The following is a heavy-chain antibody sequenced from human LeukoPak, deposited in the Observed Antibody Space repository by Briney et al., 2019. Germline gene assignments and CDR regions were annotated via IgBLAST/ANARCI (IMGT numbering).Heavy chain of an antibody. D-gene: IGHD3-9*01. Sequence: SETLSLTCTVSGGSISSSSYYWGWIRQPPGKGLEWIGSIYYSGSTYYNPSLKSRVTMSVDTSKNQFSLKLSSVTAADTAVYCCAREGRVRYFDWSHYYYYGMDVWGQGTTVTVSS. CDR1: GGSISSSSYY. J-gene: IGHJ6*02. CDR2: IYYSGST. V-gene: IGHV4-39*02. CDR3: AREGRVRYFDWSHYYYYGMDV.